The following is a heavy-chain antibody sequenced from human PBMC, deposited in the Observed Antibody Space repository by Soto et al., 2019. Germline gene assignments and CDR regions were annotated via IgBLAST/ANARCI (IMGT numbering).Heavy chain of an antibody. CDR1: NGSISTTSYN. CDR2: IFYTGTT. Sequence: QMQLQESGPGLVKPSETLSLTCTVSNGSISTTSYNWGWIRQSPGKGLEWIGTIFYTGTTSYNPSLKGRVTITFYTSNNQFALKLASVTSADTAVYYCARHGSFWGQGILVVVSS. V-gene: IGHV4-39*01. D-gene: IGHD3-16*02. J-gene: IGHJ4*02. CDR3: ARHGSF.